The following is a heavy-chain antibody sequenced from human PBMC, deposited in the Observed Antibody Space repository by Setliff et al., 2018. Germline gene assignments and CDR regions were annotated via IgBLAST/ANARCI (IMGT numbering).Heavy chain of an antibody. CDR3: ASWGTVTLFDY. Sequence: SETLSLPCTVSGGSISSSSYYWGWIRQPPGKGLEWIGSIYYSGSTYYNPSLKSRVTISVDTSKNQFSLKLSSVTAADTAVYYCASWGTVTLFDYWGQGTLVTVSS. CDR2: IYYSGST. CDR1: GGSISSSSYY. V-gene: IGHV4-39*01. J-gene: IGHJ4*02. D-gene: IGHD4-4*01.